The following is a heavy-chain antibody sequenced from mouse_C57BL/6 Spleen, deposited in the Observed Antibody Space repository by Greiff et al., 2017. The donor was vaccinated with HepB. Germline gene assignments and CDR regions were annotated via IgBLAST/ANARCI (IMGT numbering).Heavy chain of an antibody. V-gene: IGHV5-9-1*02. Sequence: EVKLQESGEGLVKPGGSLKLSCAASGFTFSSYAMSWVRQTPEKRLEWVAYISSGGDYIYYADTVKGRFTISRDNARNTLYLQMSSLKSEDTAMYYCTRPFYYGRGNYFDYWGQGTTLTVSS. CDR2: ISSGGDYI. CDR3: TRPFYYGRGNYFDY. CDR1: GFTFSSYA. J-gene: IGHJ2*01. D-gene: IGHD1-1*01.